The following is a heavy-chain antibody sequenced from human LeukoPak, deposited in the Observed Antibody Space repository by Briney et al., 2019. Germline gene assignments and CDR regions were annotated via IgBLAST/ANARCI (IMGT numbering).Heavy chain of an antibody. V-gene: IGHV4-59*01. CDR3: ATQHYHINV. CDR2: IHAGGNT. J-gene: IGHJ6*04. Sequence: PSETLSLTCSVSGGSIGDNYWTWIRQPPGKGLEWIGYIHAGGNTNYNPALNSRATFSIATSRTQFSLRLTSVSAADTAIYYCATQHYHINVWGKGTSVTVSS. D-gene: IGHD3-10*01. CDR1: GGSIGDNY.